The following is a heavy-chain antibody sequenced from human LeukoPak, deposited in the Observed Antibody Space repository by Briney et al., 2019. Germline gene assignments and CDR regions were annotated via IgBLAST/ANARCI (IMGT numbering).Heavy chain of an antibody. CDR2: IHPRSGET. J-gene: IGHJ4*02. V-gene: IGHV1-2*02. CDR1: GYSFTAFY. D-gene: IGHD3-10*01. Sequence: ASVKVSFKASGYSFTAFYIHWVRQAPGRGLEWMGWIHPRSGETNYAYKFRGRVTMTRDTSISTTYMDLGSLGSDDTAVYYCARDGEYGTGSYYRGCFDYWGQGTLVTVSS. CDR3: ARDGEYGTGSYYRGCFDY.